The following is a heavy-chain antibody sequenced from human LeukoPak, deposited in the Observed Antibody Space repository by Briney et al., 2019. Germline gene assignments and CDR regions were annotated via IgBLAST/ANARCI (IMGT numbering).Heavy chain of an antibody. D-gene: IGHD6-13*01. V-gene: IGHV4-34*01. CDR3: ARGRHSNSWYSTPRYFDY. CDR1: GGSFSGYY. Sequence: PSETLSLTCAVYGGSFSGYYWSWIRQPPGKGLEWIGEINHSGSTNYNPSLKSRVTISVDTSKNQFSLKLSSVTAADTAVYYCARGRHSNSWYSTPRYFDYWGQGTLVTVSS. CDR2: INHSGST. J-gene: IGHJ4*02.